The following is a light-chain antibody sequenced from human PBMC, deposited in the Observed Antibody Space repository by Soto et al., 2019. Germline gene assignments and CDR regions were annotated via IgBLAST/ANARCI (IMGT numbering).Light chain of an antibody. V-gene: IGKV3D-15*01. CDR2: GAS. J-gene: IGKJ1*01. Sequence: EIVMTQSPATLSVSPGERATLSCRASQSVSSNLAWYQQKPGQAPRLLIYGASNRATGIPDRFSGGGSGTDFTLTISDVQPEDFALYYCHQRQSWPRTFGQGTKVDIK. CDR3: HQRQSWPRT. CDR1: QSVSSN.